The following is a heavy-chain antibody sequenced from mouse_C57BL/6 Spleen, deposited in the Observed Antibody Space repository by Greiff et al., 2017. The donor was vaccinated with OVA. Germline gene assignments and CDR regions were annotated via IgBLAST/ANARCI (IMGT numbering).Heavy chain of an antibody. J-gene: IGHJ2*01. CDR3: TTSLYDYGDY. CDR1: GFNFNDAY. D-gene: IGHD2-4*01. CDR2: IDPENGDT. V-gene: IGHV14-4*01. Sequence: VPLQQSVAELVRPGASVTLSCTASGFNFNDAYLHWVKQRPEQGLSWIGWIDPENGDTEYASKFQGKATITADTSSNTAYLQLSSLTSEDTAVYYCTTSLYDYGDYWGQGTTLTVSS.